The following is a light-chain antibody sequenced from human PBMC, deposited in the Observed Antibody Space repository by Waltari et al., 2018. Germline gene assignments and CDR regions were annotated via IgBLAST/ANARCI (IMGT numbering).Light chain of an antibody. J-gene: IGKJ1*01. CDR3: KQVQSQLRT. V-gene: IGKV4-1*01. CDR1: QSVLHSSNNKTY. CDR2: WAS. Sequence: DIVITQAPESLAVPLGARATITCKSSQSVLHSSNNKTYFAWYQQKPGQPPKLLIYWASTRKSGVPDRFSGSGSGTDFTLNISSVQAEDVGVYYCKQVQSQLRTFGQGTKVEIK.